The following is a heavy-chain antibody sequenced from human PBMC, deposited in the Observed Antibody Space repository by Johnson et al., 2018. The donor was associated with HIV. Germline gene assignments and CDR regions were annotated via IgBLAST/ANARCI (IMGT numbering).Heavy chain of an antibody. V-gene: IGHV3-11*04. J-gene: IGHJ3*02. D-gene: IGHD5-24*01. CDR1: GFTFSDYY. CDR2: IRTSSSTI. CDR3: ARVRWQIQSWDVFDI. Sequence: QVQLVESGGGLVQPGGSLRLSCAASGFTFSDYYMSWIRQAPGKGPEWISYIRTSSSTIYYADSVKGRFTISRDNAKNSLYLQMDSLRAKDTAVYYFARVRWQIQSWDVFDIWGQGTMVTVSS.